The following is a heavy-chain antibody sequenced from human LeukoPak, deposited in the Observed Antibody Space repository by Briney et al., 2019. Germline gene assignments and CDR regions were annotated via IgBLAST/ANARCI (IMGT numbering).Heavy chain of an antibody. J-gene: IGHJ4*02. Sequence: PSETLSLTCAVYGGSFSGYYWSWIRQPPGKGLEWIGEINHSGSTNYNPSLKSRVTISVDTSKNQFSLKLSSVTAADTAVYYCARGPRVKYYYDSSGYCTPWDYWGQGTLVTVSS. CDR2: INHSGST. V-gene: IGHV4-34*01. D-gene: IGHD3-22*01. CDR1: GGSFSGYY. CDR3: ARGPRVKYYYDSSGYCTPWDY.